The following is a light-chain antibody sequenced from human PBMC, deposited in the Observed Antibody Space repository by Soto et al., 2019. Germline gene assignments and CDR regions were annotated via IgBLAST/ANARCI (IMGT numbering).Light chain of an antibody. Sequence: QSVLTQPPSASGTPGQRVTISCSGGSSNIGSNTVNWHQQLPGTAPKLLIYDNNQRPSGVPDRFSGSKSGTSASLAIGGLQSEDEAYYYCAAWDDSLNGYVFGTGTKLTVL. J-gene: IGLJ1*01. CDR1: SSNIGSNT. CDR3: AAWDDSLNGYV. CDR2: DNN. V-gene: IGLV1-44*01.